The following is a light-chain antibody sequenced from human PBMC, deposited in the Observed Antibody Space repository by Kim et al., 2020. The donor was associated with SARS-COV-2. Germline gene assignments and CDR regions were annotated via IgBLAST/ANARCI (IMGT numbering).Light chain of an antibody. J-gene: IGLJ3*02. Sequence: GHSITFSCTGSSTDIGAYNFVSWYQQHPGKAPKLVLYDVTKRPSGVSDRFSGSKSANTASLTISGLQAEDEADYYCSSWTMSTTWVFGGGTQLTVL. V-gene: IGLV2-14*03. CDR1: STDIGAYNF. CDR3: SSWTMSTTWV. CDR2: DVT.